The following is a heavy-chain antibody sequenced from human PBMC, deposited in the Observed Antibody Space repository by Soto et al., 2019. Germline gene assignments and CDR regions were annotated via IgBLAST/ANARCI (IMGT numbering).Heavy chain of an antibody. CDR3: VCNGYYSLEY. D-gene: IGHD3-22*01. V-gene: IGHV4-4*02. CDR1: GDSMTSSDW. CDR2: IHYSGDI. Sequence: QVQLQESGPGLVKPSGTLSLTCAVSGDSMTSSDWWSWVRQAPGKGLEWIGEIHYSGDINYDPSLRSRVTISVDRSKNQFSLKLSSVTAADSAVYFCVCNGYYSLEYWGQGTLVIVSP. J-gene: IGHJ4*02.